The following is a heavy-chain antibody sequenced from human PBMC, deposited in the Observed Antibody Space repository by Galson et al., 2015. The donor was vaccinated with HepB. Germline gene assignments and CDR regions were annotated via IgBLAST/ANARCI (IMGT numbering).Heavy chain of an antibody. CDR1: GGSTSSNTYY. J-gene: IGHJ6*02. Sequence: LSLTCAVFGGSTSSNTYYWNWIRQPPGRGLEWIGSIYYTGTTYYNPSLKSRVTISLDTSKNHFSLKLRSVTAADTAVYYCARHVGESGSYGMDVWGQGTTVSVSS. D-gene: IGHD2-15*01. CDR2: IYYTGTT. CDR3: ARHVGESGSYGMDV. V-gene: IGHV4-39*01.